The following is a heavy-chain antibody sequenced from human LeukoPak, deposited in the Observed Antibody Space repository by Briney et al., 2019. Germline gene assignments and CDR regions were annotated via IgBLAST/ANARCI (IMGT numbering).Heavy chain of an antibody. J-gene: IGHJ3*02. V-gene: IGHV1-58*02. D-gene: IGHD5-12*01. CDR2: IIVGSGNT. Sequence: GTSVTVSCKASGFTSTSSAMQWVRQARGQRLEWIGWIIVGSGNTNYAQKFQERVTIPRDISTSTAYLELSSLRSEDTVVYYWAAGTPNIVAHDAFDIWGEGTMVTVSS. CDR1: GFTSTSSA. CDR3: AAGTPNIVAHDAFDI.